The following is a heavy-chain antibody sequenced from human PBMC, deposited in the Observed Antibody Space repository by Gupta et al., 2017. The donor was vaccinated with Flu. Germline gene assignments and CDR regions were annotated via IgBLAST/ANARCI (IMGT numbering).Heavy chain of an antibody. J-gene: IGHJ6*03. D-gene: IGHD5-12*01. Sequence: VRQASGQGLEWMGRINPNSGGTNYAQKFQGRVTMTRDTSISTAYMELSRLRSDDTAVYYCARVARGYSGYDEGDYYYYMDVWGKGTTVTVSS. CDR3: ARVARGYSGYDEGDYYYYMDV. CDR2: INPNSGGT. V-gene: IGHV1-2*06.